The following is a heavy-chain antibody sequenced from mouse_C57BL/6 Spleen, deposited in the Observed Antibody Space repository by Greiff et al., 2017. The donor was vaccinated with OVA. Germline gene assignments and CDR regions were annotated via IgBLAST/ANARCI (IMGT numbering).Heavy chain of an antibody. V-gene: IGHV1-39*01. D-gene: IGHD1-1*01. CDR3: ARELRNCLFAY. CDR2: INPNYGTT. CDR1: GYSFTDYY. Sequence: QLVEPGPELVKPGASVKISCKASGYSFTDYYMNWVKQSHGKGLEWIGVINPNYGTTSYNQKFKGKATLTVDPSSSTAYMQLNSLTSEDAAVYYCARELRNCLFAYWGQGTLVTVSA. J-gene: IGHJ3*01.